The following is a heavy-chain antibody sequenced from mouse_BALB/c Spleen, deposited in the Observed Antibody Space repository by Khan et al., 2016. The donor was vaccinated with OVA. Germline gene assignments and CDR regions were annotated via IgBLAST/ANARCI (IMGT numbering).Heavy chain of an antibody. Sequence: EVKLLESGPGLVKPSQSLSLTYTVTGYSITSGYAWNWIRQFPGNKLEWMGYISYSGVTSYTPSLKSRFSITRDTSKNQFFLQLNSVTTEDTATDYCARGNYYGDYFDYWGQGTTLTVSS. CDR2: ISYSGVT. V-gene: IGHV3-2*02. D-gene: IGHD1-1*01. J-gene: IGHJ2*01. CDR3: ARGNYYGDYFDY. CDR1: GYSITSGYA.